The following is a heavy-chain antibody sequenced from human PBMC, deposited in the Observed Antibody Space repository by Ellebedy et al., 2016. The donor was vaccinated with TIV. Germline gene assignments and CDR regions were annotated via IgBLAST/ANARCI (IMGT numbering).Heavy chain of an antibody. J-gene: IGHJ4*02. CDR1: GYTLTELS. CDR2: FDPEDGET. CDR3: ARQKISPWFPEDYYFDY. Sequence: AASVKVSCKVSGYTLTELSMHWVRQAPGKGLEWMGGFDPEDGETIYAQKFQGRVTMTEDTSTDTAYMELSSLRSEDTAVYYCARQKISPWFPEDYYFDYWGQGTLVTVSS. V-gene: IGHV1-24*01. D-gene: IGHD3-10*01.